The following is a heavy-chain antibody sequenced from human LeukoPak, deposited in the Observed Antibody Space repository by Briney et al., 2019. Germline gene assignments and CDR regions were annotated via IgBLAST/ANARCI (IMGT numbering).Heavy chain of an antibody. CDR1: GYSITSGYY. V-gene: IGHV4-38-2*02. J-gene: IGHJ5*02. D-gene: IGHD1-26*01. CDR2: VYHTGST. Sequence: SETLSLTCTVSGYSITSGYYWGWVRQPPGKGLEWIGSVYHTGSTYYNPSLESRVTISVDTSKNQFSLSLNSVTAADTAVYYCAKDPVVGPTMDYNWFDPWGQGTRVTVSS. CDR3: AKDPVVGPTMDYNWFDP.